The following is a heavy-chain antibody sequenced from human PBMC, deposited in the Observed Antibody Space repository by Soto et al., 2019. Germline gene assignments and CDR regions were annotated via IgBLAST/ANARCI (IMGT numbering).Heavy chain of an antibody. J-gene: IGHJ4*02. V-gene: IGHV3-23*01. CDR3: AKGGSSGWTTRFDY. D-gene: IGHD6-19*01. CDR1: GFTFSNYA. CDR2: ISGSASST. Sequence: PGGSVRLYCAASGFTFSNYAMSWVRQAPGKGLEWVSAISGSASSTYYADSVKGRFTISRDSSKNTLYVQMNSLRVEDTAVYYCAKGGSSGWTTRFDYWCQGTLVTVSS.